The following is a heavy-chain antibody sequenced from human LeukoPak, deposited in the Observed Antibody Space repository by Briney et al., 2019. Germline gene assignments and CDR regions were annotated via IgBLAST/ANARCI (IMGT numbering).Heavy chain of an antibody. CDR3: ARDRTAYYYGMDV. CDR1: GLTVSSNY. V-gene: IGHV3-53*01. J-gene: IGHJ6*02. CDR2: IYSGGST. D-gene: IGHD1-1*01. Sequence: GGSLRLSCAASGLTVSSNYMSWVRQAPGKGLEWVSVIYSGGSTYYADSVKGRFTISRDNSKNTLYLQMNSLRAEDTAVYYCARDRTAYYYGMDVWGQGTTVTVSS.